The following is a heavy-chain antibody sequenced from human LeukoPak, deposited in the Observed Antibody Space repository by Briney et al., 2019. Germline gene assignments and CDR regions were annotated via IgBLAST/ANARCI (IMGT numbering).Heavy chain of an antibody. CDR2: INPNSGGT. Sequence: GASVKVPCKASGYTFTGYYMHWVRQAPGQGLEWMGWINPNSGGTNYAQKFQGWVTMTRDTSISTAYMELSRLRSDDTAVYYCARAASSSLTSFDYWGQGTLVTVSS. J-gene: IGHJ4*02. CDR1: GYTFTGYY. CDR3: ARAASSSLTSFDY. D-gene: IGHD6-13*01. V-gene: IGHV1-2*04.